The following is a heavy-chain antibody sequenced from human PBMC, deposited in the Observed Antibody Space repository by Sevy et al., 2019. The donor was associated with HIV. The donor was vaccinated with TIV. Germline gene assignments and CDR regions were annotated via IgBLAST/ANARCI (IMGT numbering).Heavy chain of an antibody. Sequence: GGSLRLSCAGSGFTFSNAWMSWVRQAPGKGLEWVGRIKSKTDGAKTDYAAPVKGTVTIARADSKNTVYLNLNGLKTEDTGVYYRTTSGGHWGMWAFHWGQGTLVTVSS. V-gene: IGHV3-15*01. D-gene: IGHD3-16*01. CDR2: IKSKTDGAKT. J-gene: IGHJ4*02. CDR3: TTSGGHWGMWAFH. CDR1: GFTFSNAW.